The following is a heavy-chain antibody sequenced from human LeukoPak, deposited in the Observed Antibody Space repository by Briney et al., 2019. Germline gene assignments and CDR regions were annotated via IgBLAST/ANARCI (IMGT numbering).Heavy chain of an antibody. CDR2: IRYDGSNK. Sequence: PGGSLRLSCAASGFTFSSYGMHWVRQDPGKGLEWVAFIRYDGSNKYYADSVKGRFTISRDNSKNTLYLQMNSLRAEDTAVYYCAKTVAARDAFDIWGQGTMVTVSS. CDR3: AKTVAARDAFDI. V-gene: IGHV3-30*02. D-gene: IGHD2-15*01. J-gene: IGHJ3*02. CDR1: GFTFSSYG.